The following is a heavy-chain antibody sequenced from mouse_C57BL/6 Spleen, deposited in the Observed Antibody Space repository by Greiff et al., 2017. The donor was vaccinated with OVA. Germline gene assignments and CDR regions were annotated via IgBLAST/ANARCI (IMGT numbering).Heavy chain of an antibody. CDR2: INPNNGGT. CDR3: ARGGGLGPSCAF. J-gene: IGHJ3*01. D-gene: IGHD4-1*01. V-gene: IGHV1-26*01. Sequence: VQLQQSGPELVKPGASVKISCKASGYTFTDYYMNWVKQSHGKSLEWIGDINPNNGGTSYNQKFKGKATLTVDKSSSTAYMELRSLSSEDSAVYYCARGGGLGPSCAFRGQGTLGTVSA. CDR1: GYTFTDYY.